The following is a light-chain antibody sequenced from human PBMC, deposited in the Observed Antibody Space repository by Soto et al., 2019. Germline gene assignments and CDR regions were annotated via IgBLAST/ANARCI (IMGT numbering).Light chain of an antibody. CDR2: WAS. V-gene: IGKV4-1*01. Sequence: DIVMTQSPDSLAVSLGERATINCKSSQSVLYNSNNKNYLAWYQQKPGQPPKLLIYWASTRESGVPDRFSGSGSGKDFTLTLSCLKAEDVAVYYCQHYYSPPMYTFGRGPKLE. CDR3: QHYYSPPMYT. J-gene: IGKJ2*01. CDR1: QSVLYNSNNKNY.